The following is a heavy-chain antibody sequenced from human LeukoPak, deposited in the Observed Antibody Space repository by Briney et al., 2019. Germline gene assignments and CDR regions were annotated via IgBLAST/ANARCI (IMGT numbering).Heavy chain of an antibody. J-gene: IGHJ4*02. CDR3: ARGARGPGGHYYDYVWGSYRYHYFDY. Sequence: ASVKVSCKASGGTFSSYAISWVRQAPGQGLEWMGGIIPIFGTANYAQKFQGRVTITTDESTSTAYMELSSLRSEDPAVYYCARGARGPGGHYYDYVWGSYRYHYFDYWGQGTLVTVSS. V-gene: IGHV1-69*05. CDR1: GGTFSSYA. D-gene: IGHD3-16*02. CDR2: IIPIFGTA.